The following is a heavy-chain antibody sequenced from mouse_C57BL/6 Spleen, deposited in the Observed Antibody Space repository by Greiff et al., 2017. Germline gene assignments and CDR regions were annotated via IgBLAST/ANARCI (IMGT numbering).Heavy chain of an antibody. V-gene: IGHV1-50*01. CDR2: IDPSDSYT. CDR1: GYTFTSYW. CDR3: AGRGG. Sequence: VQLQQSGAELVKPGASVKLSCKASGYTFTSYWMQWVKQRPGQGLEWIGEIDPSDSYTNYNQKFKGKATLTVDTSSSTAYMQLSSLTSEDSAVYYCAGRGGWGKGTTLTV. J-gene: IGHJ2*01.